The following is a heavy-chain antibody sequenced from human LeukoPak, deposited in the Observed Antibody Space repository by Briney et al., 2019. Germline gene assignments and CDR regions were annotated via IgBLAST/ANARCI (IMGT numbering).Heavy chain of an antibody. CDR2: ISGSGGST. Sequence: GGSLRLSCAASGLTFSSYAMSWVRQAPGKGLEWVSAISGSGGSTYYADSVRGRFTISRDNSKNTLYLQMNSLRAEDTAVYYCAKAALTVTKYNWFDPWGQGTLVTVSS. J-gene: IGHJ5*02. V-gene: IGHV3-23*01. CDR1: GLTFSSYA. CDR3: AKAALTVTKYNWFDP. D-gene: IGHD4-17*01.